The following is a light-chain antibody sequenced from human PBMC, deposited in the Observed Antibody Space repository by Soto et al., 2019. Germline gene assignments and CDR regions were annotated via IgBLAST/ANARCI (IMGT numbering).Light chain of an antibody. Sequence: DIQMTQSPSTLSASVGDRVTITCRASQSISSLLAWYQEKPGEAPKLLIYDASSLESGVPSRFSGSGSGTEFTLPISSLQPDDFATYYCQQYNSYSQTFGQGTKVDI. CDR1: QSISSL. CDR2: DAS. CDR3: QQYNSYSQT. J-gene: IGKJ1*01. V-gene: IGKV1-5*01.